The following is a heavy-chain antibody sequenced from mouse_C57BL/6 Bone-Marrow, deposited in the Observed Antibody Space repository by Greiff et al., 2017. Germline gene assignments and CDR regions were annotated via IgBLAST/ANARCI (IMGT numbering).Heavy chain of an antibody. Sequence: VQLQQPGAELVKPGASVKLSCKASGYTFTSYWMQWVKQRPGQGLEWIGEIDPSDSYTNYNQKFKGKATLTVDTSSSTAYMQLSSLTSEDSAVYYCARATVVAPVWGTGTTVTVSS. V-gene: IGHV1-50*01. CDR1: GYTFTSYW. J-gene: IGHJ1*03. CDR3: ARATVVAPV. CDR2: IDPSDSYT. D-gene: IGHD1-1*01.